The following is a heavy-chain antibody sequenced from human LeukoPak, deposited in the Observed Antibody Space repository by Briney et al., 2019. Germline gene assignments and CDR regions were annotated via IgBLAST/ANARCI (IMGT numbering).Heavy chain of an antibody. CDR3: ASVDGYNDY. CDR2: ISNDGNYK. J-gene: IGHJ4*02. Sequence: GGSLRLSCAASGFTFSTYGMHWVRQAPGKGLEWVAVISNDGNYKYYADSVKGRFTISRDNSKNTLYLQMNSLRAEDTAVYYCASVDGYNDYWGQGTLVTVSS. V-gene: IGHV3-33*08. D-gene: IGHD5-24*01. CDR1: GFTFSTYG.